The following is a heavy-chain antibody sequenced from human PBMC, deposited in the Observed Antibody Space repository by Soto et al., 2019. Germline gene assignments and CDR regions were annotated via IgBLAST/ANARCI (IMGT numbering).Heavy chain of an antibody. D-gene: IGHD3-10*01. Sequence: ASETLSLTCTVSGGSISSSTYYWGWIRQPPGKGLEWIGSIYYSGNTYYKSSLQSRVTISVDTAKNQFSLKLSSVTAADTAVYYCARQYYFDSGSYYNRPFDFWGQGTLVTVSS. CDR1: GGSISSSTYY. CDR3: ARQYYFDSGSYYNRPFDF. J-gene: IGHJ4*02. CDR2: IYYSGNT. V-gene: IGHV4-39*01.